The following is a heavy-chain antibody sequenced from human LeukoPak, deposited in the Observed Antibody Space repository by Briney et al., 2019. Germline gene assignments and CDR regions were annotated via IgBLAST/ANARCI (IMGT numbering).Heavy chain of an antibody. J-gene: IGHJ6*04. CDR2: IRSKANSYAT. Sequence: PGGSLKLSCAASGFTFSDSTMHWVRQASGKGLEWVGRIRSKANSYATAYPASVKGRFTISRDDSKNTAYLQMNSLKTEDTAVYYCTRSRGSGMDVWGKWTTVTVSS. CDR1: GFTFSDST. V-gene: IGHV3-73*01. CDR3: TRSRGSGMDV. D-gene: IGHD3-10*01.